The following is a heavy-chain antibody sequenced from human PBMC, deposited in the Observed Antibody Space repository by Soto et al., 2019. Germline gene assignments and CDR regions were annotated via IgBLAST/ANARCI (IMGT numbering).Heavy chain of an antibody. Sequence: GGSLILSCAASGFTFNNYSMTWVRQAPGKGLEWVSAISGGGDTTSYADSVKGRFTVSRDGSKNTLYLQMSSLRAEDTALYYCAKGRGGSGSLTPRVDFWGQGTLVTVS. CDR2: ISGGGDTT. D-gene: IGHD3-10*01. V-gene: IGHV3-23*01. CDR1: GFTFNNYS. J-gene: IGHJ4*02. CDR3: AKGRGGSGSLTPRVDF.